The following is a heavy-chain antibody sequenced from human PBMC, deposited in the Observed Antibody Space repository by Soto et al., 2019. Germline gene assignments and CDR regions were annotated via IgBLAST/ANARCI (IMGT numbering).Heavy chain of an antibody. Sequence: SETLSLTCTVSGCSVRSGSYYWTWIRQPPGKGLEWIGYIYYSGSTNYNPSLKSRVTISVDTSKNQFSLKLSSVTAADTAVYYCARGPYYDILTGYYSTYYFDYWGQGTLVTVSS. CDR1: GCSVRSGSYY. V-gene: IGHV4-61*01. CDR3: ARGPYYDILTGYYSTYYFDY. D-gene: IGHD3-9*01. CDR2: IYYSGST. J-gene: IGHJ4*02.